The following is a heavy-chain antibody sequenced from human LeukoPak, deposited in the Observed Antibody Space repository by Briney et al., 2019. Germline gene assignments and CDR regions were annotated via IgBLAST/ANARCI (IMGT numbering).Heavy chain of an antibody. CDR3: AKDELTWYNWNDGLPYYFDY. CDR1: GGSISSYY. J-gene: IGHJ4*02. V-gene: IGHV4-59*01. D-gene: IGHD1-20*01. Sequence: SETLSLTCTVSGGSISSYYWSWIRQPPGKGLEWIGYIYYSGSTNYNPSLKSRVTISVDTSKNQFSLKLSSVTAADTAVYYCAKDELTWYNWNDGLPYYFDYWGQGTLVTVSS. CDR2: IYYSGST.